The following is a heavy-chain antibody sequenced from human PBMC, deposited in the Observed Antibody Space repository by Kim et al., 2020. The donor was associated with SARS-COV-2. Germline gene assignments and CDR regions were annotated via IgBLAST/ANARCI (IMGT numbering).Heavy chain of an antibody. CDR2: INAGNGNT. Sequence: ASVKVSCKASGYTFTSYAMHWVRQAPGQRLEWMGWINAGNGNTKYSQKFQGRVTITRDTSASTAYMELSSLRSEDTAVYYCARAAGTSGGSLWRGRKWWFDPWGQGTLVTVSS. V-gene: IGHV1-3*01. CDR3: ARAAGTSGGSLWRGRKWWFDP. CDR1: GYTFTSYA. D-gene: IGHD2-15*01. J-gene: IGHJ5*02.